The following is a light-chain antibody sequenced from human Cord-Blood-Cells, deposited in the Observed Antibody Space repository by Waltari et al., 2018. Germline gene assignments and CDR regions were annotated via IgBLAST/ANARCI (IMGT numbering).Light chain of an antibody. CDR2: AAS. CDR1: QSFSSY. CDR3: QQSYSTPWT. V-gene: IGKV1-39*01. Sequence: DIQMTQSPSSMSASVGDRVTITCRASQSFSSYLNWYQQKPGKDPKLLIYAASSLQSGVPSRFSGSGSGTDFTLTISSLQPEDFATYYCQQSYSTPWTFGQGTKVEIK. J-gene: IGKJ1*01.